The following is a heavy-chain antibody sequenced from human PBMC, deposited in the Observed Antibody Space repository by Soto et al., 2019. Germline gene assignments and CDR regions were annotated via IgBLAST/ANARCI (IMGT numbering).Heavy chain of an antibody. CDR3: AREVDTHDYYDSSGYSDAFDI. Sequence: RASVKVSCKASGYTFTGYYMHWVRQAPGQGLEWMGWINPNSGGTNYAQKFQGWVTMTRDTSVSTAYMELSRLRSEDTAVYYCAREVDTHDYYDSSGYSDAFDIWGQGTMVTVSS. V-gene: IGHV1-2*04. CDR2: INPNSGGT. CDR1: GYTFTGYY. J-gene: IGHJ3*02. D-gene: IGHD3-22*01.